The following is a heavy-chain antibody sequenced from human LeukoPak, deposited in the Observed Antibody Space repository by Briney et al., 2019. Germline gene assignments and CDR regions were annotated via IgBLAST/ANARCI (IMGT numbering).Heavy chain of an antibody. CDR1: GFTFSSYG. CDR2: IWYDGSNK. Sequence: GGSLRLSCAASGFTFSSYGMHWVRQAPGKGLEWVAVIWYDGSNKYYADSVKGRFTISRDNSKNTLYLQMNSLRAEGTAVYYCAVPYDSSGYFIYWGQGTLVTVSS. CDR3: AVPYDSSGYFIY. V-gene: IGHV3-33*01. D-gene: IGHD3-22*01. J-gene: IGHJ4*02.